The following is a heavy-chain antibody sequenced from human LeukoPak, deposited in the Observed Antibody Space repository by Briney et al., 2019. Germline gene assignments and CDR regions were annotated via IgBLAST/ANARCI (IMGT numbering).Heavy chain of an antibody. J-gene: IGHJ3*02. D-gene: IGHD1-26*01. CDR1: GYTFTGYY. CDR2: INPNSGGT. CDR3: ARTLLQRNAFDI. Sequence: ASVKVSRKASGYTFTGYYMHWVRQAPGQGLEWMGWINPNSGGTNYAQKFQGRVTMTRDTSISTAYMELSRLRSDDTAVYYCARTLLQRNAFDIWGQGTMVTVSS. V-gene: IGHV1-2*02.